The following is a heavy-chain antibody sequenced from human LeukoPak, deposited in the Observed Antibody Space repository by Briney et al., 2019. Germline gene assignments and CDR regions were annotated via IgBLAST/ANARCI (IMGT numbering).Heavy chain of an antibody. V-gene: IGHV4-4*02. CDR1: GGSISSSNW. CDR3: ARRSGYGDYYFDY. Sequence: SETLSLTCAVSGGSISSSNWWSWVRQPPGKGLEWIGYIYYSGSTNYNPSLKSRVTISVDTSKNQFSLKLSSVTAADTAVYYCARRSGYGDYYFDYWGQGTLVTVSS. D-gene: IGHD4-17*01. CDR2: IYYSGST. J-gene: IGHJ4*02.